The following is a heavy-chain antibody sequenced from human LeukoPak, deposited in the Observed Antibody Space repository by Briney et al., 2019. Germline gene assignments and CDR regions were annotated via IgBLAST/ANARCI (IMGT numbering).Heavy chain of an antibody. D-gene: IGHD2-15*01. J-gene: IGHJ4*02. V-gene: IGHV3-11*01. CDR1: GFTFSDYY. CDR3: AREGSRYCSGGNCPFDY. Sequence: PGGSLRLSCAASGFTFSDYYMSWIRQAPGKGLXWXSYISSGGSTIYYADSVEGRFTISRDNAKNSLYLQMNSLRAEDTAVYYCAREGSRYCSGGNCPFDYWGQGTLVTVSS. CDR2: ISSGGSTI.